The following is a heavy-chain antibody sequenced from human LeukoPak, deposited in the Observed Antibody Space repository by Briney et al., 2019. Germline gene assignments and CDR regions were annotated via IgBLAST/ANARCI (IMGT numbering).Heavy chain of an antibody. V-gene: IGHV4-34*01. J-gene: IGHJ6*03. D-gene: IGHD1-26*01. CDR2: INHSGST. CDR1: GGSFSGYC. CDR3: ARFRSYNARGYYYYYMDV. Sequence: SETLSLTCAVYGGSFSGYCWSWIRQPPGKGLEWIGEINHSGSTNYNPSLKSRVTISVDTSKSQFSLKLISVTAADTAVYYWARFRSYNARGYYYYYMDVWGKGTTVTVSS.